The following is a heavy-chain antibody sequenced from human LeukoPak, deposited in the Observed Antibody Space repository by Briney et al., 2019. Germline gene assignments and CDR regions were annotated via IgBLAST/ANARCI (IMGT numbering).Heavy chain of an antibody. Sequence: PGGSLRLSCAASGFTFSSYNMNWVRQTPGKGLEWVSSISSSSSFIYYADSVKGRFTISRDNSKNTLYLQMNSLRAEDTAVYYCAKDLNYDFWSGLGNWGQGTLVTVSS. D-gene: IGHD3-3*01. CDR1: GFTFSSYN. V-gene: IGHV3-21*01. CDR2: ISSSSSFI. J-gene: IGHJ4*02. CDR3: AKDLNYDFWSGLGN.